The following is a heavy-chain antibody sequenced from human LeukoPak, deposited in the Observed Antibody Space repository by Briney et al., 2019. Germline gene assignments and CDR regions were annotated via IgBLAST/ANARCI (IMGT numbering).Heavy chain of an antibody. J-gene: IGHJ4*02. D-gene: IGHD6-6*01. CDR2: INHSGST. CDR3: ASSEYSSSRGPHY. Sequence: SEPLSLTCAVYGGSFSGYYWSWIRQPPGKGLEWIGEINHSGSTNYNPSLKSRVTISVDTSKNQFSLKLSSVTAADTAVYYCASSEYSSSRGPHYWGQGTLVTVSS. CDR1: GGSFSGYY. V-gene: IGHV4-34*01.